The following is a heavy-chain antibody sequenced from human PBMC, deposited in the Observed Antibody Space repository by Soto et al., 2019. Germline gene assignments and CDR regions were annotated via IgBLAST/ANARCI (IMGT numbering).Heavy chain of an antibody. CDR1: GGSFSGYY. CDR3: ARAHSSSYRYSSGWYPSYYYYGMDV. Sequence: PSETLSLTCAVYGGSFSGYYLSWIRQPPGKGLEWIGEINHSGSTNYNPSLKSRVTISVDTSKNQFSLKLSSVTAADTAVYYCARAHSSSYRYSSGWYPSYYYYGMDVWGQGTTVTVSS. CDR2: INHSGST. J-gene: IGHJ6*02. D-gene: IGHD6-19*01. V-gene: IGHV4-34*01.